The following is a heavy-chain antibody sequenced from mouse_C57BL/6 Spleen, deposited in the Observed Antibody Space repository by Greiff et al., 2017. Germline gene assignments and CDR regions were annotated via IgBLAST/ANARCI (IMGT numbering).Heavy chain of an antibody. Sequence: VQLQQPGAELVRPGSSVKLSCKASGYTFTSYWMHWVKQRPIQGLEWIGNIDPCDSETHYNQKFKDKATLTVDKSASTAYMQLSSLTSEYSSVYYFAMSGFWFLHWFAYWGQGTLVTVSA. J-gene: IGHJ3*01. D-gene: IGHD2-3*01. CDR1: GYTFTSYW. CDR3: AMSGFWFLHWFAY. V-gene: IGHV1-52*01. CDR2: IDPCDSET.